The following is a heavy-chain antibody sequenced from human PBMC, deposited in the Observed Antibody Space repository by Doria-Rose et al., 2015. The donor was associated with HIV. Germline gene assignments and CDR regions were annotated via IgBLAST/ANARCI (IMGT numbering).Heavy chain of an antibody. CDR1: GVSLSSPGMG. V-gene: IGHV2-26*01. Sequence: QFILKESGPVLVKPTETLTLTCTVSGVSLSSPGMGVSWIRQTPGKALEWLAHMFSDDERSYNTSLKSRLAISRGTSKSQVVLTMTDMDPVDTATYYCARIKSSRWYHKYYFDFWGQGTLVIVSA. J-gene: IGHJ4*02. D-gene: IGHD6-13*01. CDR2: MFSDDER. CDR3: ARIKSSRWYHKYYFDF.